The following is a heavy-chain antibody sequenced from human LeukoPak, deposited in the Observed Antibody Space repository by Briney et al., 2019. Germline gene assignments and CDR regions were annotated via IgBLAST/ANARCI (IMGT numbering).Heavy chain of an antibody. D-gene: IGHD2-2*01. CDR3: ARDNYAYYYMDV. CDR2: INPNSGGT. Sequence: GASVKVSCKASGYTFTDYYMHWLRQAPGHGLEWMGWINPNSGGTNYAQKFQGRVTMTRDTSISTAYMELSRLRSDDTAVYYCARDNYAYYYMDVWGKGTTVTVSS. V-gene: IGHV1-2*02. CDR1: GYTFTDYY. J-gene: IGHJ6*03.